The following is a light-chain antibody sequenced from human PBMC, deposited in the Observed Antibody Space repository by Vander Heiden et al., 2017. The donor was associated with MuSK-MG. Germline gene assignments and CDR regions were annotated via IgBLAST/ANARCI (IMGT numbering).Light chain of an antibody. CDR2: DAS. V-gene: IGKV3-11*01. CDR3: QQRTNWPH. Sequence: IVLTQSPATLSLSPEERATLSCRASQNVSSYLAWYQQKPGQAPRLLIYDASNRATGVPARFSGSGSGTDFTLTISSLDPEDFAVYYCQQRTNWPHFGPGTKVDIK. CDR1: QNVSSY. J-gene: IGKJ3*01.